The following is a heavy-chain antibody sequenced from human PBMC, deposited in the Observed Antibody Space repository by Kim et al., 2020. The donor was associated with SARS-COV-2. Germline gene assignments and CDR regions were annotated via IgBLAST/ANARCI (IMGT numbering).Heavy chain of an antibody. V-gene: IGHV3-66*01. Sequence: YADSVKGRFTISRDNSKNTLYLQMNSLRAEDTTVYYCAGGFSAPTTFDYWGQGTLVTVSS. D-gene: IGHD1-1*01. J-gene: IGHJ4*02. CDR3: AGGFSAPTTFDY.